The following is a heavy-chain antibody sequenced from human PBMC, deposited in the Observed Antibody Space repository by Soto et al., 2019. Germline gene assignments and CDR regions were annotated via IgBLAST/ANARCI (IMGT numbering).Heavy chain of an antibody. CDR3: AIAEDYYDSSGYYRNWFDP. D-gene: IGHD3-22*01. Sequence: SETLSLTCTVSGGSISSGGYYWSWIRQHPGKGLEWIGYIYYSGSTYYNPSLKSRVTISVDTSKNQFSLKLSSVTAADTAVYYCAIAEDYYDSSGYYRNWFDPWGQGTLVTVSS. V-gene: IGHV4-31*03. CDR2: IYYSGST. J-gene: IGHJ5*02. CDR1: GGSISSGGYY.